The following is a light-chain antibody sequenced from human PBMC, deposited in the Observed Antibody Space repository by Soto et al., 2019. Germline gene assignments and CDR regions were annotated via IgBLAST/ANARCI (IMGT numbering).Light chain of an antibody. J-gene: IGLJ1*01. V-gene: IGLV2-14*01. CDR2: DVS. CDR3: TSWTTSNSYV. CDR1: NSDVGGYNY. Sequence: QSVLTQPAAVSGSPAQSITISCTGTNSDVGGYNYVSWYQQHPGKAPKLMIFDVSNRPSGVSNRFSGSKSGNTASLTISGLQAEDEDDYYCTSWTTSNSYVFGTGTKVTVL.